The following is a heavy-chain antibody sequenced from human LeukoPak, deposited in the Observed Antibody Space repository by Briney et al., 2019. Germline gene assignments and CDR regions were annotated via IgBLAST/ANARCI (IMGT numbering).Heavy chain of an antibody. CDR1: GFTFSSYS. J-gene: IGHJ4*02. CDR2: ISSSSSYI. D-gene: IGHD4-11*01. CDR3: ARVKGTVTTSPYYFDY. Sequence: GGSLRFSCAASGFTFSSYSMNWVRQAPGKGLEWVSSISSSSSYIYYADSVKGRFTISRDNAKNSLYLQMNSLRAEDTAVYYCARVKGTVTTSPYYFDYWGQGTLVTVSS. V-gene: IGHV3-21*01.